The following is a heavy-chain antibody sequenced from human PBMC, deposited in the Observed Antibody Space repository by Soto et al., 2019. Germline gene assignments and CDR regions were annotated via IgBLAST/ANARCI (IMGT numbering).Heavy chain of an antibody. V-gene: IGHV1-69*13. Sequence: SVKVSCKASGGTFSSYAISWVRQAPGQGLEWMGGIIPIFGTANYAQKFQGRVTITADESTSTAYMELSSLRSEDTAVYYCARAARSYYYDSSGPGNWFDPWGQGTLVTVSS. D-gene: IGHD3-22*01. CDR3: ARAARSYYYDSSGPGNWFDP. CDR1: GGTFSSYA. J-gene: IGHJ5*02. CDR2: IIPIFGTA.